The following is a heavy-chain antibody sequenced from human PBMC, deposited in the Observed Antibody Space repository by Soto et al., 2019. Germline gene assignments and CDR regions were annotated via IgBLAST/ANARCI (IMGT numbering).Heavy chain of an antibody. J-gene: IGHJ4*02. CDR2: INSGSDDI. D-gene: IGHD3-10*02. Sequence: EVQLVESGGGLVQPGGSLRLSCGVSGLPFSGYSMIWVRQAPGKGLEWVSYINSGSDDIYYADSVKGRFIISRDNAKNSLYLQMSSLRDEDTAVYYCAREYYGRGDYWGQGTLVSVSS. V-gene: IGHV3-48*02. CDR1: GLPFSGYS. CDR3: AREYYGRGDY.